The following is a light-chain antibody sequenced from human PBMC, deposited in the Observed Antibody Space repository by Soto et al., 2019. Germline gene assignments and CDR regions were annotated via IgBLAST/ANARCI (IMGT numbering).Light chain of an antibody. CDR3: QQYNNWPRK. CDR2: GAS. CDR1: QSVSSD. J-gene: IGKJ1*01. Sequence: EIVMTQSPATLSVSPGERATLSCSASQSVSSDLAWYHQKPGQAPRLLIYGASTRATGIPARFSGSGSGTEFTLTINSLQSEDFAVYYCQQYNNWPRKFGQGTKVDI. V-gene: IGKV3-15*01.